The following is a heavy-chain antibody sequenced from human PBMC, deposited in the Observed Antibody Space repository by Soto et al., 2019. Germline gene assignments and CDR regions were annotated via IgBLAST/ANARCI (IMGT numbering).Heavy chain of an antibody. CDR3: ARLDHFYDSTDPDY. V-gene: IGHV4-39*01. D-gene: IGHD3-22*01. J-gene: IGHJ4*02. Sequence: PSETLSLTCTVSGGSISSRTYHWGWIRQPPGKGLEWIGTLYYTGNTYSNPSLKSRVTISVDTSTNQFSLTLSSVTAADTAVYYCARLDHFYDSTDPDYWGQGTLVTVS. CDR2: LYYTGNT. CDR1: GGSISSRTYH.